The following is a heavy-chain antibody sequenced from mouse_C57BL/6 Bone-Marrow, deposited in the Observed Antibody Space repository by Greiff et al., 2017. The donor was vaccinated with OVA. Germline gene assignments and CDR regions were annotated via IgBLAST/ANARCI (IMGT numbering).Heavy chain of an antibody. CDR2: INPYNGGT. CDR1: GYTFTDYY. D-gene: IGHD1-1*02. J-gene: IGHJ1*03. Sequence: VQLQQSGPVLVKPGASVKMSCKASGYTFTDYYLNWVKQSHGKSLEWIGVINPYNGGTSYNQKFKGKATVTVDKSSSTAYMELNSLTSEDSAVYYCARGGWDWYFGVWGTGATVSVSS. CDR3: ARGGWDWYFGV. V-gene: IGHV1-19*01.